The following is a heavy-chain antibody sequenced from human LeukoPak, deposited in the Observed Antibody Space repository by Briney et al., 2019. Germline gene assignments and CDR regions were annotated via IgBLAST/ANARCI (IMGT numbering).Heavy chain of an antibody. Sequence: SETLSLTCTVSGGSISSGGYYWSWIRQHPGTGLEWIGYIYYSGSTNYNPSLKSRVTISVDTSKNQFSLKLSSVTAADTAVYYCARVPRYYDILTGYQVLSWFDYWGQGTLVTVSS. J-gene: IGHJ4*02. CDR3: ARVPRYYDILTGYQVLSWFDY. V-gene: IGHV4-61*08. D-gene: IGHD3-9*01. CDR1: GGSISSGGYY. CDR2: IYYSGST.